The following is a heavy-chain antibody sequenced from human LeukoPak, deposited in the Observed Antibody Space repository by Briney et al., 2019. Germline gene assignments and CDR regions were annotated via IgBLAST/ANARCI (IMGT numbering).Heavy chain of an antibody. CDR1: GFTFSRYW. CDR3: ARGHYDSSGSELGLDH. Sequence: PGGSLRLSCAASGFTFSRYWMNWVRQAPGKGLEWVANIKQDGSEKYYVDSVKGRFTISRDNAKNSLYLQMNSLRGEETAVYYCARGHYDSSGSELGLDHWGQGTLVTVSS. V-gene: IGHV3-7*01. J-gene: IGHJ4*02. CDR2: IKQDGSEK. D-gene: IGHD3-22*01.